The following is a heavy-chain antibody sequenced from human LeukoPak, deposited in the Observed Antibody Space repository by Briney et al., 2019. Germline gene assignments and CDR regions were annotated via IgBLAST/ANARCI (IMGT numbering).Heavy chain of an antibody. V-gene: IGHV3-30*18. CDR3: AKEIAVAGTSFDY. Sequence: PGMSLRLSCAASGFTFSTYGMHWVRQAPGKGLEWVALTSYDGSNKYYADSVKGRFTISRDNSKNTLYLQMNSLRTEDTAVYYCAKEIAVAGTSFDYWGQGTLVIVSS. CDR1: GFTFSTYG. CDR2: TSYDGSNK. D-gene: IGHD6-19*01. J-gene: IGHJ4*02.